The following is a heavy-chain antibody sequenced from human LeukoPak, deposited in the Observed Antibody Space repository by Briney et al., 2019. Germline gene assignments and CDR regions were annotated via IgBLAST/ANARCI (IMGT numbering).Heavy chain of an antibody. CDR3: ARDPSSGWYLKGWFDP. J-gene: IGHJ5*02. D-gene: IGHD6-19*01. CDR1: GFTFSSYS. Sequence: SGGSLRLSCAASGFTFSSYSMNWVRQAPGKGLEWVSSISSSSNYIYYADSVKGRFTISRDNAKNSLYLQMNSLRAEDTAVYYCARDPSSGWYLKGWFDPWGQGTLVTVSS. V-gene: IGHV3-21*01. CDR2: ISSSSNYI.